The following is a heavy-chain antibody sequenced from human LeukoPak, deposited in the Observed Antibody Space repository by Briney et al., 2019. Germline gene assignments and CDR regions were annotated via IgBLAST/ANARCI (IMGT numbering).Heavy chain of an antibody. D-gene: IGHD1-26*01. V-gene: IGHV4-30-4*01. Sequence: SQTLSLTCTVSGGSISSGDYYWSWIRQPPGKGLEWIGYIYYSGSTNYNPSLKSRVTISVDTSKNQFSLKLSSVTAADTAVYYCARHRIVGAPNYGMDVWGQGTTVTVSS. CDR1: GGSISSGDYY. CDR2: IYYSGST. CDR3: ARHRIVGAPNYGMDV. J-gene: IGHJ6*02.